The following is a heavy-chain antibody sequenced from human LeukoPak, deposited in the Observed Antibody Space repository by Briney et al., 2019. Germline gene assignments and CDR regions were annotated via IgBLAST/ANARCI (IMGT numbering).Heavy chain of an antibody. Sequence: ASVKVSCKASGYTFTGYYMHWVRQAPGQGLEWMGWINPNSGGTNYAQKFQGRVTMTRDTSISTAYMELSRLRSDDTAVYYCARGGVTMIVVPYQGYWGQGTMVTVSS. CDR1: GYTFTGYY. CDR2: INPNSGGT. J-gene: IGHJ4*02. V-gene: IGHV1-2*02. CDR3: ARGGVTMIVVPYQGY. D-gene: IGHD3-22*01.